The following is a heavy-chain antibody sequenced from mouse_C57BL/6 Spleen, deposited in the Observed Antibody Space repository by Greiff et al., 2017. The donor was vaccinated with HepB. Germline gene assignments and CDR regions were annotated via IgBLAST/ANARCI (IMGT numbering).Heavy chain of an antibody. CDR3: SRVYYGSTSWFAY. V-gene: IGHV14-2*01. Sequence: EVQLQQSGAELVKPGASVKLSCTASGFNIKDYYMHWVKQRTEQGLEWIGRIDPEDGDTKYAPKFQGKATITAETSPNTAYMQPSSLTSEDTAVYYCSRVYYGSTSWFAYWGQGTLVTVSA. D-gene: IGHD1-1*01. J-gene: IGHJ3*01. CDR2: IDPEDGDT. CDR1: GFNIKDYY.